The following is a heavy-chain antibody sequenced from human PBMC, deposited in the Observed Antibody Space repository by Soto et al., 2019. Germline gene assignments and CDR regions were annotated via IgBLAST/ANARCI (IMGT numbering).Heavy chain of an antibody. CDR1: GYTFTSYG. CDR2: LSAHNGNT. V-gene: IGHV1-18*01. D-gene: IGHD3-10*01. J-gene: IGHJ4*02. Sequence: QVHLVQSGAEVKKPGASVKVSCKASGYTFTSYGITSVRQAPGQGLEWMGWLSAHNGNTDSSQKLQGRVIVTRDTSPSTAYMGLRCLMSDGSAVYYCARGGYGGYWGQGALVTVSS. CDR3: ARGGYGGY.